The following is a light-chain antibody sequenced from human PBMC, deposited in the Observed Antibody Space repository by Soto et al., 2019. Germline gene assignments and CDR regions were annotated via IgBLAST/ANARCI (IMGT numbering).Light chain of an antibody. CDR1: QSVSSSY. Sequence: EIVLTQSPGTLSLSPGERATLSCRASQSVSSSYLARYQQKPGQPPRLVMYDTSSRATGIPARFSGSGSGAAVALTSGRLEPEDCAVYCCQQSGSSSWSFGHGTKV. J-gene: IGKJ1*01. V-gene: IGKV3-20*01. CDR3: QQSGSSSWS. CDR2: DTS.